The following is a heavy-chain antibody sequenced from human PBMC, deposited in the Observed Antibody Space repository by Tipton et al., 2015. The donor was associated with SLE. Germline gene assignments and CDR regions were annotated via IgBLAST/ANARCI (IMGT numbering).Heavy chain of an antibody. D-gene: IGHD2-21*01. Sequence: TLSLTCTVSGGSISSSSFYWGWIRQPPGKGLEWIGSFYYGKSTFYNPSLKSRVTISVDTSTNRLSLKLSSVTAADTAVYYCARAGGGDSNWFDPWGQGTLVTVSS. J-gene: IGHJ5*02. V-gene: IGHV4-39*07. CDR3: ARAGGGDSNWFDP. CDR2: FYYGKST. CDR1: GGSISSSSFY.